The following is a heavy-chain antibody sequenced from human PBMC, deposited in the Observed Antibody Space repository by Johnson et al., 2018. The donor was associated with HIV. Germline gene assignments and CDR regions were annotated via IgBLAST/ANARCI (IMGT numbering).Heavy chain of an antibody. D-gene: IGHD6-19*01. CDR1: GFTFSSYG. Sequence: VQLVVSGGGVVQPGRSLRLSCAASGFTFSSYGMHWVRRAPGKGLEWVAVIWYDGSNKYYADSVKGRFTISRDNSKNTLYLQMNSLRSEDTAMYYCARASHSSGWYGRLGDAFDIWGQGTMVTVSS. CDR3: ARASHSSGWYGRLGDAFDI. V-gene: IGHV3-33*08. CDR2: IWYDGSNK. J-gene: IGHJ3*02.